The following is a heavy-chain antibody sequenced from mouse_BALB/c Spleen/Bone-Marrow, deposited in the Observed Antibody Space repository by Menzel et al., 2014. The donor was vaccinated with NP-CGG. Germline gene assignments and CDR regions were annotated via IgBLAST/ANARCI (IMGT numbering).Heavy chain of an antibody. CDR1: GFTFSSFG. V-gene: IGHV5-17*02. D-gene: IGHD1-2*01. CDR3: VRDYGYGAMDY. J-gene: IGHJ4*01. Sequence: EVKLMESGGGLVQPGGSRKLSCAASGFTFSSFGMHWVRQAPEKGLEWVAYISSGSSTIYYADTVKGRFTISRDNPENTLFLQMTSLRSEDTAMYYCVRDYGYGAMDYWGQGTSVTVSS. CDR2: ISSGSSTI.